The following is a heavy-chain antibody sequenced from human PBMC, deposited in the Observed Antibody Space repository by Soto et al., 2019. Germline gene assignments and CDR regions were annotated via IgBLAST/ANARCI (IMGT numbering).Heavy chain of an antibody. D-gene: IGHD3-9*01. J-gene: IGHJ4*02. CDR2: ISPKSGGA. V-gene: IGHV1-2*02. Sequence: ASVKVSCKASGYTFTDYYMHWVRQAPGQGFEWMGRISPKSGGANYAQKFQGRVTMTWDTSLNTAYMELSSLIAEDTAVYYCARPPGYISDWYYFDLWGQGTQVTVSS. CDR1: GYTFTDYY. CDR3: ARPPGYISDWYYFDL.